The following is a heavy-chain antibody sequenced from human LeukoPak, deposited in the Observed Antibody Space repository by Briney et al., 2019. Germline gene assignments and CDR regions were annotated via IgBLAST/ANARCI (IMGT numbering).Heavy chain of an antibody. V-gene: IGHV4-34*01. D-gene: IGHD6-19*01. Sequence: SETLSLTCAVYGGSFSGYYWSWIRQPPGKGLEWIGEINHSGSTNYNPSLKSRVTISVYTSKNQFSLKLSSVTAADTAVYYCARAYSSGWYEAPYYFDYWGQGTLVTVSS. CDR1: GGSFSGYY. J-gene: IGHJ4*02. CDR3: ARAYSSGWYEAPYYFDY. CDR2: INHSGST.